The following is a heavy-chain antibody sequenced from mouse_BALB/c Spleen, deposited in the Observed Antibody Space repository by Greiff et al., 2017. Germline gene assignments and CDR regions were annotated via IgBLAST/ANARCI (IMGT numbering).Heavy chain of an antibody. D-gene: IGHD2-1*01. CDR1: GYSITSGYY. Sequence: DVQLVESGPGLVKPSQSLSLTCSVTGYSITSGYYWNWIRQFPGNKLEWMGYISYDGSNNYNPSLKNRISITRDTSKNQFFLKLNSVTTEDTATYYCARDLLPVDYWGQGTTLTVSS. V-gene: IGHV3-6*02. CDR2: ISYDGSN. J-gene: IGHJ2*01. CDR3: ARDLLPVDY.